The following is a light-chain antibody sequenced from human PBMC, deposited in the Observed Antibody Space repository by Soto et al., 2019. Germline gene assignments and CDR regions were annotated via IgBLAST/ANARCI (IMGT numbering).Light chain of an antibody. CDR2: DAS. CDR1: QSVSNY. J-gene: IGKJ4*01. CDR3: QQRYNWPPLT. V-gene: IGKV3-11*01. Sequence: IVLTQSPATLSLSPGERATLSCRASQSVSNYIVWYQQKPGQAPRLLIYDASIRATGIPARFSGSGSGTDFTLTISSLEPEDSEVYYCQQRYNWPPLTFGGGTTVEIK.